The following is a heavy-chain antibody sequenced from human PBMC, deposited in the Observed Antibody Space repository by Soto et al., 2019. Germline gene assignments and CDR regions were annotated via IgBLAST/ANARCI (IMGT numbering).Heavy chain of an antibody. V-gene: IGHV4-39*01. Sequence: PSETLSLTCSVSVGYISGSDYYWGWIRQSPGXGLEXIXXXXXTXXTYYKSSLKSRISISVDTSKNQFYLQLRSLTAADTAVYYSASKGYRIWGKGNQGTVSS. D-gene: IGHD3-16*02. CDR1: VGYISGSDYY. CDR2: XXXTXXT. CDR3: ASKGYRI. J-gene: IGHJ1*01.